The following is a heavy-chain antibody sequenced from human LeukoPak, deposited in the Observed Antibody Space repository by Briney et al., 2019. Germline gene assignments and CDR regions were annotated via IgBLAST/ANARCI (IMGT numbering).Heavy chain of an antibody. Sequence: PGGSLSLSCAASGFTFSSYSMNWVRQAPGKGLEWVSSISSSSSYIYYADSVKGRFTISRDNAKNSLYLQMNSLRAEDTAVYYCARALVLRSAFDYWGQGTLVTVSS. J-gene: IGHJ4*02. CDR1: GFTFSSYS. CDR3: ARALVLRSAFDY. V-gene: IGHV3-21*01. CDR2: ISSSSSYI. D-gene: IGHD3-3*01.